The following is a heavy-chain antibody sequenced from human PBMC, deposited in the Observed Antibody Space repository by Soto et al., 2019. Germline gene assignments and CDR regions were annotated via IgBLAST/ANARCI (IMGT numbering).Heavy chain of an antibody. D-gene: IGHD3-3*01. CDR3: ARDLDDFWSGYPADYNWFDP. CDR1: GYTFTSYG. Sequence: ASVKVSCKASGYTFTSYGISRVRQAPGQGLEWMGWISAYNGNTNYAQKLQGRVTMTTDTSTSTAYMELRSLRSDDTAVYYCARDLDDFWSGYPADYNWFDPWGQGTLVPVS. J-gene: IGHJ5*02. V-gene: IGHV1-18*01. CDR2: ISAYNGNT.